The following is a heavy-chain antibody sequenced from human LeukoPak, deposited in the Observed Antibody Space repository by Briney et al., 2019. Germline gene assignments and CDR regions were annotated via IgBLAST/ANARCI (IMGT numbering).Heavy chain of an antibody. CDR3: AREGYGSGSYPFDP. J-gene: IGHJ5*02. V-gene: IGHV4-59*01. D-gene: IGHD3-10*01. CDR2: IYYSGST. Sequence: SETLSLTCTVSGGSISSYYWSWTRQPPGKGLEWIGYIYYSGSTNYNPSLKSRVTISVDTSKNQFSLKPSSVTAADTAVYYCAREGYGSGSYPFDPRGQGTLVTVSS. CDR1: GGSISSYY.